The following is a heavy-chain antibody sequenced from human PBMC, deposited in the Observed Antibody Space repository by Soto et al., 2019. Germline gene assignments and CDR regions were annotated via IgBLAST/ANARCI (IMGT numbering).Heavy chain of an antibody. CDR3: ARQASTYYYDSSGYYRAYYFDY. V-gene: IGHV4-31*03. Sequence: KASETLSLTCTVSGGSISSGGYYWSWIRQHPGRGLEWIGYIYYSGSTYYNPSLKSRVTISVDTSKNQFSLKLSSVTAADTAVHYCARQASTYYYDSSGYYRAYYFDYWGQGTLVTVSS. CDR2: IYYSGST. CDR1: GGSISSGGYY. D-gene: IGHD3-22*01. J-gene: IGHJ4*02.